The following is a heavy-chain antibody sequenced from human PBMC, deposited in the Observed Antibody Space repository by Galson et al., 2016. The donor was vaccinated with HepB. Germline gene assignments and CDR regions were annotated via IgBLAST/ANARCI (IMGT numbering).Heavy chain of an antibody. CDR1: AYRFTGRT. D-gene: IGHD2-8*01. CDR3: ATETSNGRPDPFDI. V-gene: IGHV1-2*02. CDR2: INPGNGDT. J-gene: IGHJ3*02. Sequence: SVKVSCKASAYRFTGRTMHWVRQAPGQGLEGLGWINPGNGDTVYAQKFRGRVTMVRDETSITTVYMELSGLASDDTSMYFCATETSNGRPDPFDIWGQGTMVTVSS.